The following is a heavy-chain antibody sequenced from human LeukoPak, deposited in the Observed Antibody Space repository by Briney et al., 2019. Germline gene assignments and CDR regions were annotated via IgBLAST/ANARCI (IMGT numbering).Heavy chain of an antibody. D-gene: IGHD3-10*01. CDR1: GFTFSSYA. J-gene: IGHJ4*02. CDR2: ISGSGGSA. Sequence: PGGTLRLSCAASGFTFSSYAMSWVRQAPGKGLEWVSAISGSGGSAYYADSVKGRFTISRDNSKNTLYLQMNSLRAEDTAVYYCAKSRQVVRGVPEYYFDYWGQGTLVTVSS. V-gene: IGHV3-23*01. CDR3: AKSRQVVRGVPEYYFDY.